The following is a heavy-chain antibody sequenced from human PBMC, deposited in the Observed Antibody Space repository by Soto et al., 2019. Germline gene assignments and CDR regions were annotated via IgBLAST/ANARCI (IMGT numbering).Heavy chain of an antibody. J-gene: IGHJ4*02. CDR3: ARAIKRWEFNYYFDF. Sequence: QVVLLQSGAEVQEPGSSVRVSCQVSGSTFNNFAVSWVRQAPGHGPEWMGGIVVDSNTAEYSQRFQDRVTITADTSTDTLYMELGSLTFEDTAVYYCARAIKRWEFNYYFDFWGQGTLVTVSS. D-gene: IGHD1-26*01. CDR2: IVVDSNTA. V-gene: IGHV1-69*06. CDR1: GSTFNNFA.